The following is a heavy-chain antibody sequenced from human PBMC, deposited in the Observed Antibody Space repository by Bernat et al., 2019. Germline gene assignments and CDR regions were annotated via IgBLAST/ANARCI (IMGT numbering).Heavy chain of an antibody. Sequence: ELQLVESGGGWVQPGGSLRLSCSDFGFTFSSYSMYWVRQATGKGLEYVSGIGPNGNGPYYVDSVKGRFTISRDNSKDTLYLQMSSLRVEDTAVYYCVKDLHTDVDYWGQGIAVTVSS. CDR2: IGPNGNGP. J-gene: IGHJ4*02. V-gene: IGHV3-64D*06. CDR1: GFTFSSYS. CDR3: VKDLHTDVDY. D-gene: IGHD5-18*01.